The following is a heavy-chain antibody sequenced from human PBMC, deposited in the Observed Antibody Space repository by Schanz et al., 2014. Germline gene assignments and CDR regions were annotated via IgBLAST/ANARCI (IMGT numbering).Heavy chain of an antibody. J-gene: IGHJ6*02. CDR2: IRGSGGST. CDR3: AKVWKDHRIAGRPGWSDGMDV. CDR1: GFTFSRYN. Sequence: EVQLVESGGGLVKPGGSLRLSCAGTGFTFSRYNMNWVRQAPGKGLEWVSCIRGSGGSTLYADSVQGRFTISRDDSKNMLYLQMNSLRAEDTAVYYCAKVWKDHRIAGRPGWSDGMDVWGQGTTVTVSS. D-gene: IGHD6-6*01. V-gene: IGHV3-23*04.